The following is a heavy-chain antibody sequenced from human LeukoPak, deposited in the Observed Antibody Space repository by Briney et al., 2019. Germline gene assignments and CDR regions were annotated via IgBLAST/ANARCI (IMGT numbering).Heavy chain of an antibody. Sequence: SVKVSCKASGGTFSSYAISWVQQAPGQGLEWMGGIIPIFGTANYAQKFQGRVTITTDESTSTAYMELSSLRSEDTAVYYCASPARQWLVHYYYMDVWGKGTTVTVSS. CDR2: IIPIFGTA. D-gene: IGHD6-19*01. J-gene: IGHJ6*03. CDR3: ASPARQWLVHYYYMDV. CDR1: GGTFSSYA. V-gene: IGHV1-69*05.